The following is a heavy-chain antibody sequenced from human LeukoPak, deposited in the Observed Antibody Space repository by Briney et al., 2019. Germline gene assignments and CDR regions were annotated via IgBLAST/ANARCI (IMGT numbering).Heavy chain of an antibody. CDR2: IYYSGST. CDR1: GGSFSGYY. J-gene: IGHJ4*02. CDR3: ARDRGADEGVDFDY. Sequence: PSETLSLTCAVYGGSFSGYYWSWIRQPPGKGLEWIGSIYYSGSTYYNPSLKSRVTISVDTSKNQFSLKLSSVTAADTAVYYCARDRGADEGVDFDYWGQGTLVTVSS. D-gene: IGHD2-15*01. V-gene: IGHV4-34*01.